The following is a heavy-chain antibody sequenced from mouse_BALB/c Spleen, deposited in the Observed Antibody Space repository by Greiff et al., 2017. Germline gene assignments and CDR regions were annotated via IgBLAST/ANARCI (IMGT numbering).Heavy chain of an antibody. V-gene: IGHV5-12-2*01. D-gene: IGHD2-12*01. J-gene: IGHJ4*01. Sequence: EVKLMESGGGLVQPGGSLKLSCAASGFTFSSYTMSWVRQTPEKRLEWVAYISNGGGSTYYPDTVKGRFTISRDNAKNTLYLQMSSLKSEDTAMYYCASLYSPYYAMDYWGRGTSVTVSS. CDR3: ASLYSPYYAMDY. CDR2: ISNGGGST. CDR1: GFTFSSYT.